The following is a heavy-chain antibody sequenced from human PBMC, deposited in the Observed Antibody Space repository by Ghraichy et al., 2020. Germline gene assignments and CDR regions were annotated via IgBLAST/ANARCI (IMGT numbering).Heavy chain of an antibody. CDR3: ARPRYNWNDGGYYFDY. J-gene: IGHJ4*02. CDR2: IIPIFGTA. D-gene: IGHD1-1*01. V-gene: IGHV1-69*13. CDR1: GGTFSSYA. Sequence: SVKVSCKASGGTFSSYAISWVRQAPGQGLEWMGGIIPIFGTANYAQKFQGRVTITADESTSTAYMELSSLRSEDTAVYYCARPRYNWNDGGYYFDYWGQGTLVTVSS.